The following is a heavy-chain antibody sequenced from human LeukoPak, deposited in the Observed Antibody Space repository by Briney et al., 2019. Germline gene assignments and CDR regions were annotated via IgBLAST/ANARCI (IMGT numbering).Heavy chain of an antibody. CDR1: GGTFSSYA. Sequence: GASVKVSFKASGGTFSSYAISWVRQAPGQGLEWMGGIIPIFGTANYAQKFQGRVTITTDESTSTAYMELSSLRSEDTAVYYCARGLQLDYYYYMDVWGKGTTVTVSS. CDR3: ARGLQLDYYYYMDV. CDR2: IIPIFGTA. V-gene: IGHV1-69*05. D-gene: IGHD4-11*01. J-gene: IGHJ6*03.